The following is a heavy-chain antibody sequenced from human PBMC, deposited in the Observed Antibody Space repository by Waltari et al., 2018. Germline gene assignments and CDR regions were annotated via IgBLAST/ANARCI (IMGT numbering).Heavy chain of an antibody. CDR2: INWNGGST. Sequence: EVQLVESGGGVVRPGGSLRLSCAASGFTFDDYGMRWVRQAPGKGLEWVSGINWNGGSTGYADSVKGRFTISRDNAKNSLYLQMNSLRAEDTALYYCARARGYSSSMYYFDYWGQGTLVTVSS. CDR3: ARARGYSSSMYYFDY. V-gene: IGHV3-20*04. CDR1: GFTFDDYG. D-gene: IGHD6-13*01. J-gene: IGHJ4*02.